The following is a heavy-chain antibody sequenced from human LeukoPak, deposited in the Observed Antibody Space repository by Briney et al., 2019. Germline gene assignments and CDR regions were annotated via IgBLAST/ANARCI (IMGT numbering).Heavy chain of an antibody. CDR3: ARGAIVVVPAASDFDY. CDR1: GFTFSDYY. J-gene: IGHJ4*02. Sequence: GGSLRLSCAASGFTFSDYYMSWIRQAPGKGLEWVSYISSSGSTIYYVDSVKGRFTISRDNAKNSLYLQMNSLRAEDTAVYYCARGAIVVVPAASDFDYWGQGTLVTVSS. CDR2: ISSSGSTI. D-gene: IGHD2-2*01. V-gene: IGHV3-11*04.